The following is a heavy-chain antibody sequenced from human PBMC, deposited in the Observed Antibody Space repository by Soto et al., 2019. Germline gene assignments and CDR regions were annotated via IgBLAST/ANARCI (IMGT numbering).Heavy chain of an antibody. V-gene: IGHV3-48*03. CDR2: ISSSGSTI. CDR3: ARDDYGDYGCHFDY. J-gene: IGHJ4*02. D-gene: IGHD4-17*01. CDR1: GFTFSSYE. Sequence: GGSLRLSCAASGFTFSSYEMNWVRQAPGKGLEWVSYISSSGSTIYYADSVKGRFTISRDNAKNSLYLQMNSLRAEDTAVYYCARDDYGDYGCHFDYWGQGTLVTAPQ.